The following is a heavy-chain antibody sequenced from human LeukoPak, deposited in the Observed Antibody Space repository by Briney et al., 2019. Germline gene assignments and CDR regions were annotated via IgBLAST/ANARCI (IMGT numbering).Heavy chain of an antibody. Sequence: GGSLRLSCAASGFTFSTYSMNWVRQAPGKGLEWVSSISSSSSYIYYADSVKGRFTISRDNAKNSLYLQMNSLRAEDTAVYYCALSRVVVAAEAVKNWFDPWGQGTLVTVSS. V-gene: IGHV3-21*01. D-gene: IGHD2-15*01. J-gene: IGHJ5*02. CDR2: ISSSSSYI. CDR1: GFTFSTYS. CDR3: ALSRVVVAAEAVKNWFDP.